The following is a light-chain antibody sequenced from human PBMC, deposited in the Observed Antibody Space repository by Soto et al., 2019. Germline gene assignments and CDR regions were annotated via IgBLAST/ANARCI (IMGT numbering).Light chain of an antibody. CDR3: LLFISSATWA. V-gene: IGLV8-61*01. CDR2: NTG. Sequence: QTVVTQEPSVSVSPGGTVTITCSLSSGSVSTSYFPRWYQQTPGQPPRTLIYNTGTRSSGVPDRFTDSILGNKAALTITGAQAADEAEYFCLLFISSATWAFGGGTKLTVL. J-gene: IGLJ2*01. CDR1: SGSVSTSYF.